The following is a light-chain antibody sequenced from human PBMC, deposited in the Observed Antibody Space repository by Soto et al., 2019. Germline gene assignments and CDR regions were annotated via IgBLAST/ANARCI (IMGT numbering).Light chain of an antibody. CDR3: QYYDSRLSCVV. V-gene: IGLV1-40*01. CDR2: GNS. J-gene: IGLJ2*01. CDR1: SSNIGAGYD. Sequence: QSVLTQPPSVSGAPGQRVTISCTGSSSNIGAGYDVHWYQQLPGTAPKLLIYGNSNRPSGVPDRFSGSKSGTSASLAITGLQAEDAADYYCQYYDSRLSCVVFGGGTQLTVL.